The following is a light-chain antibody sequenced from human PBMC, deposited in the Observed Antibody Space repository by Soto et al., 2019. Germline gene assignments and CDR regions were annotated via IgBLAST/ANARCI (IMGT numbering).Light chain of an antibody. CDR1: QGIGNA. V-gene: IGKV1-17*01. Sequence: IQMTKSPSAVSASVGDRITISCRASQGIGNALGWYQQKPGTAPKVLIYHASNLQSGVPSRFSGSGSGTEFTLTISSLQPDDFATYYCQQYNSYSFGQGTKVDIK. J-gene: IGKJ1*01. CDR3: QQYNSYS. CDR2: HAS.